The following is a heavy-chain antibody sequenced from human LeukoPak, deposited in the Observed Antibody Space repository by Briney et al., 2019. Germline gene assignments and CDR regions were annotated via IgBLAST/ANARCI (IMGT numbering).Heavy chain of an antibody. D-gene: IGHD6-19*01. V-gene: IGHV3-74*01. CDR1: GFTFSSYW. CDR2: INSDGSST. CDR3: AKVIAVAGTWSWFDP. J-gene: IGHJ5*02. Sequence: GGSLRLSCAASGFTFSSYWMHWVRQAPGKGLVWVSRINSDGSSTSYADSVKGRFTISRDNAKNTLYLQMNSLRAEDTAVYYCAKVIAVAGTWSWFDPWGQGTLVTVSS.